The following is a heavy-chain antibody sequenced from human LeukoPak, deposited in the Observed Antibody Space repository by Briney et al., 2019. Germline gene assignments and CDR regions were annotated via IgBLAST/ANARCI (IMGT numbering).Heavy chain of an antibody. J-gene: IGHJ6*03. CDR2: IYYSGST. Sequence: SETLSLTCTVSGGSISSYYRSWIRQPPGKGLEWIGYIYYSGSTNYNPSLKSRVTISVDTSKNQFSLKLSSVTAADTAVYYCAGGCSSTSCYQDYYYYYMDVWGKGTTVTVSS. D-gene: IGHD2-2*01. V-gene: IGHV4-59*01. CDR3: AGGCSSTSCYQDYYYYYMDV. CDR1: GGSISSYY.